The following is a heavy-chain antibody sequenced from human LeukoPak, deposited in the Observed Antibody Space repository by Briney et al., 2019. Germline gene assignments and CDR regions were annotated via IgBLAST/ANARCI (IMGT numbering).Heavy chain of an antibody. D-gene: IGHD1-1*01. CDR1: GFSVSDYD. Sequence: GGSLRPSCFVSGFSVSDYDTSWIRQTPGRGLEWISYISSSGRLIKHLESVKGRFTMSRDDAKNSLFLEMTSLRVDDTAVYFCARDPGTTSDSWGQGTLVTVSS. V-gene: IGHV3-11*04. CDR2: ISSSGRLI. CDR3: ARDPGTTSDS. J-gene: IGHJ5*02.